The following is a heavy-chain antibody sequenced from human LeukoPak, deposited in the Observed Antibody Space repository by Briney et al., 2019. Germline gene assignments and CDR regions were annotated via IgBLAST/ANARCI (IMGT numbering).Heavy chain of an antibody. D-gene: IGHD2-2*01. CDR1: GYSISSGYY. CDR3: ARGRGVGYCSSTSCLFFDY. V-gene: IGHV4-38-2*02. Sequence: SETLSLTCTVSGYSISSGYYWGWIRQPPGKGLEWIGEINHSGSTNYNPSLKSRVTISVDTSKNQFSLKLSSVTAADTAVYYCARGRGVGYCSSTSCLFFDYWGQGTLVTVSS. CDR2: INHSGST. J-gene: IGHJ4*02.